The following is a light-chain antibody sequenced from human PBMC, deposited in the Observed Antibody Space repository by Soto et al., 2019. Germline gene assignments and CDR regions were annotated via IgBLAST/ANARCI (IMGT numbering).Light chain of an antibody. CDR1: SSDVGGYNY. V-gene: IGLV2-8*01. Sequence: QSALTQPPSASGSPGQSVTISCTGTSSDVGGYNYVSWYQQHPGQAPKLMIYEVNRRPSGVPDRFSGSRSGNTASLTVSGLQAEDEADYYCSSYTSSSTPFYVFGTGTKVTVL. J-gene: IGLJ1*01. CDR2: EVN. CDR3: SSYTSSSTPFYV.